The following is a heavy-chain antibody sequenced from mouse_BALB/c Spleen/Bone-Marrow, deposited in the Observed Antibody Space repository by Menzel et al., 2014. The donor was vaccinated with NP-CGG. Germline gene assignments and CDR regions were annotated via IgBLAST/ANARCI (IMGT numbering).Heavy chain of an antibody. Sequence: EVKLMESGGGLVQPGGSRKLSCAASGFTFSSFGMHWVRQAPEKGLEWVAYISSGSSTIYYADTAKGRFTISRDNPKNTLFLQMTSLRSEDTAMYYCARRDDGYYNFDYWGQGTTLTVSS. J-gene: IGHJ2*01. CDR3: ARRDDGYYNFDY. V-gene: IGHV5-17*02. D-gene: IGHD2-3*01. CDR1: GFTFSSFG. CDR2: ISSGSSTI.